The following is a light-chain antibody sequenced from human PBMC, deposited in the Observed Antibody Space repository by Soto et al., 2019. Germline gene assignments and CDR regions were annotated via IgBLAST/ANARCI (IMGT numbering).Light chain of an antibody. Sequence: IVITQSPATLSVSLGERATLSCRASQSINSNLAWYQQKPGQAPRLLMFRASIRAAGFPARFSGSGSGTEFNITISSLXSDDSVVYYCQQYNNWPRATFGGGTKVDIK. J-gene: IGKJ4*01. CDR1: QSINSN. CDR3: QQYNNWPRAT. CDR2: RAS. V-gene: IGKV3-15*01.